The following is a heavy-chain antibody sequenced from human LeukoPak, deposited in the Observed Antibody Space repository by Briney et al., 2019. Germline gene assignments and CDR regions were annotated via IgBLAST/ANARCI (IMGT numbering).Heavy chain of an antibody. D-gene: IGHD3-3*01. CDR1: GSIFTGYW. J-gene: IGHJ4*02. Sequence: GESLKISCQGSGSIFTGYWISWVRQLPGKGLEWMGKINPSDSYTNFSPSFQGHVTISADKSINTAYLKWSSLKASDTAMYYCAAMGSAYYGDFDYWGQGTLVTASS. CDR3: AAMGSAYYGDFDY. V-gene: IGHV5-10-1*01. CDR2: INPSDSYT.